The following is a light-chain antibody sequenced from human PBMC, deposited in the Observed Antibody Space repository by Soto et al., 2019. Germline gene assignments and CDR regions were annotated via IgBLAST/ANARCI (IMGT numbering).Light chain of an antibody. CDR2: DAS. V-gene: IGKV3D-20*02. CDR3: QQRSNWPIT. Sequence: EIVLTQSSGSLSLSPGERATLSCRASQSVSSSYLAWYQQKPGQAPRLLIYDASNRATGIPARFSGSGSWTDFTLTISSLEPEDFAVYYCQQRSNWPITFGQGTRLEIK. J-gene: IGKJ5*01. CDR1: QSVSSSY.